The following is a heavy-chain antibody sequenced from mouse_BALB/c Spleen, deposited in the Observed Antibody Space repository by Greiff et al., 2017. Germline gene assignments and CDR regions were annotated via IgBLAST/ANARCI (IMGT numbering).Heavy chain of an antibody. V-gene: IGHV5-6-4*01. CDR2: ISSGGSYT. Sequence: DVKLVESGGGLVKPGGSLKLSCAASGFTFSSYTMSWVRQTPEKRLEWVATISSGGSYTYYPDSVKGRFTISRDNAKNTLYLQMSSLKSEDTAMYYCTRDGTATAWFAYWGQGTLVTVSA. CDR1: GFTFSSYT. CDR3: TRDGTATAWFAY. J-gene: IGHJ3*01. D-gene: IGHD1-2*01.